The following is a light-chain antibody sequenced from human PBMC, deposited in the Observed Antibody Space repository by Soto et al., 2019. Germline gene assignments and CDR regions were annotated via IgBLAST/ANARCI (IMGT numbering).Light chain of an antibody. J-gene: IGLJ1*01. Sequence: QSALTQPPSVSGAPGQRVTISCTGSSSNIGAGYDVHWYQQLPGTAPKLLIYGNSNRPSGVPDRFSGSKSGTSASLAITGLQAEDEADYYCQSSVFGTGTKLTVL. CDR2: GNS. V-gene: IGLV1-40*01. CDR3: QSSV. CDR1: SSNIGAGYD.